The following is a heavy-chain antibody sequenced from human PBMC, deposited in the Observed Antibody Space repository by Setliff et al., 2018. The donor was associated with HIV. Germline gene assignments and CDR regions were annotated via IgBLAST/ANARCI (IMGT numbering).Heavy chain of an antibody. CDR1: GGSIGNYY. CDR2: IYTSGST. D-gene: IGHD3-10*01. V-gene: IGHV4-4*07. CDR3: ARDLKVSWFGELSVADV. J-gene: IGHJ6*04. Sequence: SETLSLTCTVSGGSIGNYYWSWIRQPAGKGLEWIGRIYTSGSTNYNPSLESRVTMLIDTSKNQFSLSLSSVTAADTAVYYCARDLKVSWFGELSVADVWGKGTTVTAPQ.